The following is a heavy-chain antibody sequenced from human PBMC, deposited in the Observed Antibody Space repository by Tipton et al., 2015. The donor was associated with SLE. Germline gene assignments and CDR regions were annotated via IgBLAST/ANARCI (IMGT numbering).Heavy chain of an antibody. J-gene: IGHJ6*03. CDR2: IYASGST. CDR1: DGSISDYY. Sequence: TLSLTCTVSDGSISDYYWTWIRQPAGEGLEWIGRIYASGSTNYNPSLRSRVTISVDTSKNQFSLKLSSVTAADTAMYYCARGQGTYYDFGPMDVWGKGTTVTVSS. D-gene: IGHD3-3*01. CDR3: ARGQGTYYDFGPMDV. V-gene: IGHV4-4*07.